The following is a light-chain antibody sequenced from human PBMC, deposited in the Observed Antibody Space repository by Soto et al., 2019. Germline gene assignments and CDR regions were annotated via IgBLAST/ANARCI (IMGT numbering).Light chain of an antibody. V-gene: IGKV1-9*01. CDR1: QSISSY. Sequence: DILLTQSPSFLSASVGDRVTLTCRASQSISSYLAWYQQKPGKAPKLLIYGASTLQSGVPSRFSGSGSGTELTLTIMSLQASEIGTYYCQQLNSSWYTFGQGTKLEI. CDR2: GAS. CDR3: QQLNSSWYT. J-gene: IGKJ2*01.